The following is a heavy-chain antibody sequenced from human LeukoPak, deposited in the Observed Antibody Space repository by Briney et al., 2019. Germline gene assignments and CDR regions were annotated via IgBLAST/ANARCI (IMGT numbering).Heavy chain of an antibody. V-gene: IGHV1-18*01. Sequence: GASVKVSCKASGYTFTSYGISWVRQAPGQGLEWMGWISAYNGNTNYAQKLQGRVTMTTDTSTSTAYMELRSLRSDDTAVYYCARTWELLRFSGGYFDYWGQGTLVTVSS. J-gene: IGHJ4*02. CDR1: GYTFTSYG. D-gene: IGHD1-26*01. CDR3: ARTWELLRFSGGYFDY. CDR2: ISAYNGNT.